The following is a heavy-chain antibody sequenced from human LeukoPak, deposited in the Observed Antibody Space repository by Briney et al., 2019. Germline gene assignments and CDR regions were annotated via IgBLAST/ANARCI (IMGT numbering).Heavy chain of an antibody. CDR3: VYGGSYYIA. CDR1: GFTFSNYW. V-gene: IGHV3-7*01. CDR2: IKEDGSEK. Sequence: GRSLRLSCAASGFTFSNYWMTWVRQAPGAGLELVANIKEDGSEKYYVDSVKGRFTISRENAKNSLYLQMNGLRAEDTAVYYCVYGGSYYIAWGQGTLVTVSS. D-gene: IGHD1-26*01. J-gene: IGHJ5*02.